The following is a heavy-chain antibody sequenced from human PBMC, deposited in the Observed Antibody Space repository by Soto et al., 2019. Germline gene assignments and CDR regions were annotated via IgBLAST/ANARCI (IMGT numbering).Heavy chain of an antibody. CDR3: ATSMAAAGTD. V-gene: IGHV3-7*01. Sequence: GGSLRLSCAASGFNFNRWWMSWVRQPPGKGLEWVANINQDGGAKYYVASVRGRFTISRDNAKNSRHLQMTSLRAEDTAVYDCATSMAAAGTDWGQGTRAPASP. CDR2: INQDGGAK. J-gene: IGHJ4*02. D-gene: IGHD6-13*01. CDR1: GFNFNRWW.